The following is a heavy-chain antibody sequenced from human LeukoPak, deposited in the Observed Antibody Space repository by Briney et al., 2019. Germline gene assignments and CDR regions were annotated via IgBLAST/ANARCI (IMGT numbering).Heavy chain of an antibody. CDR3: ASSVVVTAIRGIFDY. CDR1: GGSFSGYY. CDR2: ISGSGGST. Sequence: PSETLSLTCAVYGGSFSGYYWSWVRQAPGKGLEWVSAISGSGGSTYYADSVKGRFTISRDNSKNTLYLQMNSLRAEDTAVYYCASSVVVTAIRGIFDYWGQGTLVTVSS. V-gene: IGHV3-23*01. D-gene: IGHD2-21*02. J-gene: IGHJ4*02.